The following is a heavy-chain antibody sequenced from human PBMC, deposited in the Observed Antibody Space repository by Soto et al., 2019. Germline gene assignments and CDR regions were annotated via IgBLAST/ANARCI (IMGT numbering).Heavy chain of an antibody. V-gene: IGHV3-23*01. CDR3: AKGIRLIRFLVRCGAFDI. D-gene: IGHD3-3*01. CDR2: ISGSGGST. CDR1: GFTFSSYA. J-gene: IGHJ3*02. Sequence: SGGSLRLSCAASGFTFSSYAMSWVRQAPGKGLEWVSAISGSGGSTYYADSVKGRFTISRDNSKNTLYLQMNSLRAEDTAVYYCAKGIRLIRFLVRCGAFDIWGQGTMVTVSS.